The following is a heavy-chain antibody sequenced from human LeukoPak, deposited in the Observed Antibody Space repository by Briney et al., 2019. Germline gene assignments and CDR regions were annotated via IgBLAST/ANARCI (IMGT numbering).Heavy chain of an antibody. Sequence: SVKVSCKASGGTFSSYAISWVRQAPGQGLEWMGGIIPIFGTANYAQKFQGRLTITADKSTSTAYMELSSLRSDDTAVYYCASATLRCSGGGCYEMDVWGKGTAVTVSS. D-gene: IGHD2-15*01. V-gene: IGHV1-69*06. CDR1: GGTFSSYA. J-gene: IGHJ6*04. CDR3: ASATLRCSGGGCYEMDV. CDR2: IIPIFGTA.